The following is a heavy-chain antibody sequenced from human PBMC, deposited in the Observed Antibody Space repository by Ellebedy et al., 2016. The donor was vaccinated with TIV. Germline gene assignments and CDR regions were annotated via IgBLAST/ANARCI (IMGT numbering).Heavy chain of an antibody. J-gene: IGHJ4*02. CDR2: VSYDGNDK. CDR3: ARNFDSSGYYLFNY. CDR1: GFTFTNYA. V-gene: IGHV3-30-3*01. D-gene: IGHD3-22*01. Sequence: PGGSLRLSCAASGFTFTNYAMHWVRQAPGKGLEWMAVVSYDGNDKYYAGSVKGRFTISRDNSKNTLFRQMNRLRPEDTAMYYCARNFDSSGYYLFNYWGQGTLVTVSS.